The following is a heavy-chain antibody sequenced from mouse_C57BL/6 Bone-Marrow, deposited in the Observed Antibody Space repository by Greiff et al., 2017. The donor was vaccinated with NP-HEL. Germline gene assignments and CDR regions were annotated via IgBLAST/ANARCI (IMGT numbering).Heavy chain of an antibody. Sequence: EVKVVESGGGLVQSGRSLRLSCATSGFTFSDFYMEWVRQAPGKGLEWIAASRNKANDYTTEYSASVKGRFIVSRDTSQSILYLQMNALRAEDTAIYYCARDAGYYDEAWFAYWGQGTLVTVSA. CDR3: ARDAGYYDEAWFAY. J-gene: IGHJ3*01. CDR1: GFTFSDFY. D-gene: IGHD2-4*01. V-gene: IGHV7-1*01. CDR2: SRNKANDYTT.